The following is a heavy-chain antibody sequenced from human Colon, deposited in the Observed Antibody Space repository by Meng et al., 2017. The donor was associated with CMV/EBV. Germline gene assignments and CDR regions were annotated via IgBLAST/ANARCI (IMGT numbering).Heavy chain of an antibody. CDR3: TRDQGYYDFWSGYYGYFDY. D-gene: IGHD3-3*01. CDR1: GFNFDEYS. V-gene: IGHV3-43*01. J-gene: IGHJ4*02. Sequence: GESLKISCATSGFNFDEYSMHWVRQAPGKGLEWVSLISRDAFSTFYADSVKGRFTISRDSTNKSLYLQMNSLKTEDTAVYYCTRDQGYYDFWSGYYGYFDYWGQGTLVTVSS. CDR2: ISRDAFST.